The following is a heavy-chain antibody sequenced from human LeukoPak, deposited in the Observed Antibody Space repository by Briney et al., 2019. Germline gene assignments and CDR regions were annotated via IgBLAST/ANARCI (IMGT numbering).Heavy chain of an antibody. Sequence: GGSLRLSCAASGFTFSSYAMSWVRQAPGKGLEWVSAISGSGGSTYYADSVKGRFTISRDNSKNTLYLQMNSLRAEDTAVYYCAKDPGYCSSTSCYSVYYFDYWGQGTLVTVSS. D-gene: IGHD2-2*03. CDR3: AKDPGYCSSTSCYSVYYFDY. CDR2: ISGSGGST. V-gene: IGHV3-23*01. CDR1: GFTFSSYA. J-gene: IGHJ4*02.